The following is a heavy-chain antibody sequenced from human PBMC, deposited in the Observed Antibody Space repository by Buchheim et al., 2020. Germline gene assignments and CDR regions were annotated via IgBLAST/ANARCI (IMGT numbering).Heavy chain of an antibody. CDR1: GGSISSGSYY. V-gene: IGHV4-61*02. CDR2: IYTSGST. Sequence: QVQLQESGPGLVKPSQTLSLTCTASGGSISSGSYYWSWIRQPAGKGLEWIWRIYTSGSTNYNPSLKSRVTISVDTSKNQFSLKLSSVTAADTAVYYCASIAAAGNYYYYYGMDVWGQGTT. J-gene: IGHJ6*02. CDR3: ASIAAAGNYYYYYGMDV. D-gene: IGHD6-13*01.